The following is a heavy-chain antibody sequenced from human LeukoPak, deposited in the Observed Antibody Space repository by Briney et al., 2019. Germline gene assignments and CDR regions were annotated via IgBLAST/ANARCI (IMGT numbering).Heavy chain of an antibody. V-gene: IGHV3-43*01. D-gene: IGHD4-23*01. CDR2: LSWDGGST. J-gene: IGHJ6*03. CDR3: AKDLAVVTDVRTEVANWNYYYYYMDV. CDR1: GFTFDDYT. Sequence: GGSLRLSCAASGFTFDDYTMHWVRQAPGKGLEWVFLLSWDGGSTYYADSVKGRFTISRDNSKNSLYLQMNSLRTEDTALYYCAKDLAVVTDVRTEVANWNYYYYYMDVWGKGTTVTVSS.